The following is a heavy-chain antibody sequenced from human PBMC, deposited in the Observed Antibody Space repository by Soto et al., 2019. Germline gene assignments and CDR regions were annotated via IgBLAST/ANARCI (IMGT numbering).Heavy chain of an antibody. CDR3: AKALRVRYFDWLSYYYGMDV. D-gene: IGHD3-9*01. V-gene: IGHV3-30*18. J-gene: IGHJ6*02. CDR1: GFTFSSYG. Sequence: GGTLRLSCAASGFTFSSYGMHWVSQDPGKGLEWVAVISYDGSNKYYADSVKGRFTISRDNSKNTLYLQMNSLRAEDTAVYYCAKALRVRYFDWLSYYYGMDVWGQGT. CDR2: ISYDGSNK.